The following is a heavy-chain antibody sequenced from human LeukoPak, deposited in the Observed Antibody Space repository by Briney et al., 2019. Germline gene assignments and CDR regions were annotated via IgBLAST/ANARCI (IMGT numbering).Heavy chain of an antibody. CDR3: ARRGAINRFYYYYYYMDV. J-gene: IGHJ6*03. CDR2: INHSGST. V-gene: IGHV4-34*01. CDR1: GGSFSGYY. Sequence: PSETLSLTCAVYGGSFSGYYWSWIRQPPGKGLEWIGEINHSGSTNYNPSLKSRVTISVDTSKNQFSLKLSSVTAADTAVYYCARRGAINRFYYYYYYMDVWGKGTTVTVSS. D-gene: IGHD1-14*01.